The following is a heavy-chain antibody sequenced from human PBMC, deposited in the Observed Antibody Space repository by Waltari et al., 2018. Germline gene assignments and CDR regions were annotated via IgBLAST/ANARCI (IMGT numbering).Heavy chain of an antibody. V-gene: IGHV3-9*01. J-gene: IGHJ6*02. D-gene: IGHD1-20*01. CDR1: GFRFYASA. Sequence: ELLVVESGGHSVRPGESLRLSCTAAGFRFYASAIKWVRQAPGKGLEWVSGIGWNGDNIDYADSVKGRFTISRDKAKNSVFLQMNGLKVEDTARYFCAKDLVYNTPGIDVWGRGTTVIVSS. CDR3: AKDLVYNTPGIDV. CDR2: IGWNGDNI.